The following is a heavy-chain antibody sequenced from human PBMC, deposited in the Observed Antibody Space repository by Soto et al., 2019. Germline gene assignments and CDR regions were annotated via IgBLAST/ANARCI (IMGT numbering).Heavy chain of an antibody. D-gene: IGHD1-26*01. CDR2: IWYDGSNK. Sequence: VGSLRLSCAASGFTFSSYGMHWVRQAPGKGLEWVAVIWYDGSNKYYADSVKGRFTISRDNSRNTLYLQMNSLRAEDTAVYYCARDQSGSYLGDYYYYGMDVWGQGTTVTVSS. CDR1: GFTFSSYG. CDR3: ARDQSGSYLGDYYYYGMDV. V-gene: IGHV3-33*01. J-gene: IGHJ6*02.